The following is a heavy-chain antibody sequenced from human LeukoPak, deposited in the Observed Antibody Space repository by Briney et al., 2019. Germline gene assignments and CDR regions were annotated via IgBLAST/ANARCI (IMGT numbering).Heavy chain of an antibody. CDR3: AKDKGREGDY. CDR1: GFTVSSSY. V-gene: IGHV3-30*18. CDR2: ISSDGSEE. D-gene: IGHD1-26*01. J-gene: IGHJ4*02. Sequence: GGSLRLSCAASGFTVSSSYMHWVRQAQGKGLEWVAVISSDGSEEYYADSVKGRFTISRDNSKNTLYLQMNSLRVEDTAVYYCAKDKGREGDYWGQGNLVTVSS.